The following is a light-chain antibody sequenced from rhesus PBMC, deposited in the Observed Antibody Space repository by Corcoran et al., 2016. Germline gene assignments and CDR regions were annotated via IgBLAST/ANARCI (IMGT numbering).Light chain of an antibody. CDR3: YQYSSGYPT. Sequence: QVILTQSPATLSLSPGERGTLSCRASQSVSSYLAWYQQKPGQAPRLLIYGASTRATDTPARFSGSGSGTDFTLTISSLEPEDVRVYHCYQYSSGYPTFGQGTKVDIK. V-gene: IGKV3-10*01. J-gene: IGKJ1*01. CDR2: GAS. CDR1: QSVSSY.